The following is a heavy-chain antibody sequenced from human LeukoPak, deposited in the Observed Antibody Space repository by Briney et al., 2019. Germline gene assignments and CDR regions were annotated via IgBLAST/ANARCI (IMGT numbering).Heavy chain of an antibody. D-gene: IGHD3-22*01. CDR1: GFSFTTYW. Sequence: GGSLRLSCAASGFSFTTYWMSWVRQAPGKGLEWVANINQDGTEKYYVDSVKGRFTISRDNAKNSLYLQMNSLRAEDTAVYYCARATSSGYYDYWGQGTLVTVSS. CDR3: ARATSSGYYDY. J-gene: IGHJ4*02. CDR2: INQDGTEK. V-gene: IGHV3-7*01.